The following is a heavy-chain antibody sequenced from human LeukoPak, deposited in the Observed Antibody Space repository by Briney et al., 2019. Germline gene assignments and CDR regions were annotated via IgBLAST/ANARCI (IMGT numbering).Heavy chain of an antibody. Sequence: PSETLSLTCTVSGGSISSYYWSWIRQPPGKGLGWIGYIYYSGSTNYNPSLKSRVTISVDTSKNQFSLKLSSVTAAETAVYYCARDASGTLDYWGQGTLVTVSS. D-gene: IGHD6-25*01. V-gene: IGHV4-59*01. J-gene: IGHJ4*02. CDR2: IYYSGST. CDR3: ARDASGTLDY. CDR1: GGSISSYY.